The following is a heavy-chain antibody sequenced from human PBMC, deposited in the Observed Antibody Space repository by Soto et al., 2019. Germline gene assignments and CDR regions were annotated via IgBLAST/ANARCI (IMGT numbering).Heavy chain of an antibody. CDR2: ISSSSSYI. V-gene: IGHV3-21*01. CDR3: ARVLGCSSTSCYHDAFDI. CDR1: GFTFSSYS. D-gene: IGHD2-2*01. J-gene: IGHJ3*02. Sequence: LRLSCAASGFTFSSYSMNWVRQAPGKGLEWVSSISSSSSYIYYADSVKGRFTISRDNAKNSLYLQMNSLSAEDTAVYYCARVLGCSSTSCYHDAFDIWGQGTMVTVSS.